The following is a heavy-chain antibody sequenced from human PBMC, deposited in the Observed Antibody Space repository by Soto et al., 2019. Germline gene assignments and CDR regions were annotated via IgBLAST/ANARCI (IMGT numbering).Heavy chain of an antibody. D-gene: IGHD3-10*01. CDR2: INSDGSST. J-gene: IGHJ6*03. V-gene: IGHV3-74*01. CDR1: GFSFSNYG. Sequence: EVQLVESGGGLVQPGGSLRLSCVDSGFSFSNYGMHWVRQAPGKGLVWVSHINSDGSSTSYADSVKGRFTISRDNAKNTLYLQVNSLRVEDTAMYYCVRGGFEEYFHYMDLWGKGTTVTV. CDR3: VRGGFEEYFHYMDL.